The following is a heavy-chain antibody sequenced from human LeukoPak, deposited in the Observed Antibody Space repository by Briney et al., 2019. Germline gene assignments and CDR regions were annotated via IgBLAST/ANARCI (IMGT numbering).Heavy chain of an antibody. CDR1: GGSFSGYY. CDR2: INHSGST. V-gene: IGHV4-34*01. Sequence: PSETLSLTCAVYGGSFSGYYWSWIRQPPGKGLEWIGEINHSGSTNYNPSLKSRVTISVDTSKNQFSLKLSSVTAADTAVYYCASIYYYDSSGYPDYWGQGTLVTVSS. J-gene: IGHJ4*02. D-gene: IGHD3-22*01. CDR3: ASIYYYDSSGYPDY.